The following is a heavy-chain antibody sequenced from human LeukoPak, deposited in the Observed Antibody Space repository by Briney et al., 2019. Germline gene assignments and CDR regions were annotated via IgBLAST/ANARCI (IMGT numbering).Heavy chain of an antibody. CDR3: AKGRGGDYSYGSYYFDS. D-gene: IGHD5-18*01. J-gene: IGHJ4*02. CDR2: LTSDGSNE. Sequence: PGGSLRLSCAASGFIFSSYGIHWVRQAPGKGLEWVAVLTSDGSNEYYSDSVKGRFTISRDNSKNTLYLHMNSLRTEDTAVYYCAKGRGGDYSYGSYYFDSWGQGTLVTVSS. V-gene: IGHV3-30*18. CDR1: GFIFSSYG.